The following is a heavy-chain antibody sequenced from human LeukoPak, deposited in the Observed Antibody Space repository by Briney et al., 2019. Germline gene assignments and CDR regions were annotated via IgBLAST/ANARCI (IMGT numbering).Heavy chain of an antibody. CDR1: GFTFSSYA. J-gene: IGHJ4*02. CDR2: ISYDGSNK. D-gene: IGHD1-1*01. CDR3: ARKTEIDY. V-gene: IGHV3-30-3*01. Sequence: PGGSLRLSCAASGFTFSSYAMHWVRQAPGKGLEWVAVISYDGSNKYYADSVKGRFTISRDNSKNTLYLQMNSLRAEDTAVYYCARKTEIDYWGQGTLVTVSS.